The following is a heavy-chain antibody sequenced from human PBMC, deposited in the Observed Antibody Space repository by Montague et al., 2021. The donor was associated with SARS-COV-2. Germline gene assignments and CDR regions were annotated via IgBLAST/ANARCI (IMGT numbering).Heavy chain of an antibody. D-gene: IGHD3-9*01. V-gene: IGHV4-61*01. CDR1: GGSVISDTYF. Sequence: ETLSLTGTVSGGSVISDTYFWSWIRRPPGKGLEWIAYIYDSDTTNNNPSFWSRVSMSSDRSKNQFSLKLTSVTPADTAVYYCARAANILSGFYNHPFEYWGQGILVTVSS. CDR2: IYDSDTT. CDR3: ARAANILSGFYNHPFEY. J-gene: IGHJ4*02.